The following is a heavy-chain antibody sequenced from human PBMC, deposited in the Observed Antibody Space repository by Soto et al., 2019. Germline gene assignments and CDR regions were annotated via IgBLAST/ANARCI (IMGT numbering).Heavy chain of an antibody. Sequence: QVQLVQSGAEEKKPGASVKVSCKASGYTFTNYAMHWVRQAPGQRLEWMGWINAGNGNTKYSRKFQGRVTITRDTSASTAYTELSSLRSEDTAVYYCARVSGYYLPDYWGQGTLVTVSS. CDR3: ARVSGYYLPDY. CDR2: INAGNGNT. V-gene: IGHV1-3*05. J-gene: IGHJ4*02. CDR1: GYTFTNYA. D-gene: IGHD5-12*01.